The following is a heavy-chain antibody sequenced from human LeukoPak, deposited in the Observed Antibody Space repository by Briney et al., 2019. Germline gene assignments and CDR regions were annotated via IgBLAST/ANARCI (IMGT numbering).Heavy chain of an antibody. CDR2: ISAGGGST. CDR3: ARDYCSSGSCYLFDY. D-gene: IGHD2-15*01. J-gene: IGHJ4*02. CDR1: GFTFSSYA. V-gene: IGHV3-23*01. Sequence: GGSLRLSCAASGFTFSSYAMNWVRQAPGKGLEWVSTISAGGGSTYYADSVKGRFTISRDDSKNTLYLQMNSLRAEDTALYYCARDYCSSGSCYLFDYWGRGPLVTVSS.